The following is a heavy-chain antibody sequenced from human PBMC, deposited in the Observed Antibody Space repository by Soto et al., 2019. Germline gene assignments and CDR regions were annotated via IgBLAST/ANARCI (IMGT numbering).Heavy chain of an antibody. CDR3: AKGWVGGDYDPNWFDP. CDR1: GFTFSSYA. Sequence: EVQLLESGGGLVQPGGSLGLSCAASGFTFSSYAMSWVRQAPGKGLEWVSAISGSGGSTYYADSVKGRFTISRDNSKNTLYLQMNSLRAEDTAVYYCAKGWVGGDYDPNWFDPWGQGTLVTVSS. CDR2: ISGSGGST. V-gene: IGHV3-23*01. J-gene: IGHJ5*02. D-gene: IGHD4-17*01.